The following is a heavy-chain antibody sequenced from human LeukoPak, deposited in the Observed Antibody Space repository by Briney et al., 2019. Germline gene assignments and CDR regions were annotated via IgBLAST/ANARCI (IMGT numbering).Heavy chain of an antibody. V-gene: IGHV6-1*01. J-gene: IGHJ5*02. CDR2: TYYRSTWYN. D-gene: IGHD2-2*01. Sequence: SQTLSLTCAISGDSVSSNSVTWNWIWQSPSRGLERLGRTYYRSTWYNDYAVSVRGRITVNPDTSKNQFSLHLNSVTPEDTAVYYCARRLTQYDCFDPWGQGILVTVSS. CDR1: GDSVSSNSVT. CDR3: ARRLTQYDCFDP.